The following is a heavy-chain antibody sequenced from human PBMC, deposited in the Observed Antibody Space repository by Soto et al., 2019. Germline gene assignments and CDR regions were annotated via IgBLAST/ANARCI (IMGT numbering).Heavy chain of an antibody. Sequence: GGSLRLSCAASGFTFSSYGMHWVRQAPGKGLEWVAVISYDGSNKYYADSVKGRFTISRDNSKNTLYLQMNSLRAEDTAVYYCAKEEPILVGATTRYYYYYGMDVWGQGTTVTVSS. J-gene: IGHJ6*02. CDR1: GFTFSSYG. CDR2: ISYDGSNK. D-gene: IGHD1-26*01. CDR3: AKEEPILVGATTRYYYYYGMDV. V-gene: IGHV3-30*18.